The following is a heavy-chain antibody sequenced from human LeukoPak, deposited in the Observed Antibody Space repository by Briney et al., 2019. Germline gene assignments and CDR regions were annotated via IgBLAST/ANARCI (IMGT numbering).Heavy chain of an antibody. CDR2: ISTSSRTI. V-gene: IGHV3-48*01. CDR3: ARDGYDFWSDYPTTLDY. J-gene: IGHJ4*02. D-gene: IGHD3-3*01. Sequence: PGGSLRLSCAVSGSNFSTYNMNWVRQAPGKGLEWVSYISTSSRTIYYADSVKGRFTISRDNAKNSLYLQMNSLRAEDTAVYYCARDGYDFWSDYPTTLDYWGQGTLVTVSS. CDR1: GSNFSTYN.